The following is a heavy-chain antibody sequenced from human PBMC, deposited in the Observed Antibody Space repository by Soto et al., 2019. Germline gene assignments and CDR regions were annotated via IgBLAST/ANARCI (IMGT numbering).Heavy chain of an antibody. Sequence: PVGSRRLSCAPYGFTFSTYAIHWVRQSPGKGLGWVAVISYDGSNKYYADSVKGRFTISRDNSKNTLYLQMNSLRAEDTAVYYCARDLGVVRCSGGSCYPDYWGQGTLVTVSS. D-gene: IGHD2-15*01. CDR1: GFTFSTYA. CDR3: ARDLGVVRCSGGSCYPDY. CDR2: ISYDGSNK. V-gene: IGHV3-30-3*01. J-gene: IGHJ4*02.